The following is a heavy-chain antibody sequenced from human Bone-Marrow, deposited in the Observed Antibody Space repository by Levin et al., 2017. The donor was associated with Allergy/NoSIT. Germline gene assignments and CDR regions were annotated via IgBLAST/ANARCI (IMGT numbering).Heavy chain of an antibody. V-gene: IGHV2-5*02. Sequence: SGPTLVKPTQTLTLTCTFSGILLSISGVGVGWIRQPPGKALEWLALIYWDDDKRYSPSLKSRRTITKDTSKNQVVLTMTNMDSVDTATYYCARAKETYGSGSYYDYFDYWGQGTLVTVSS. CDR3: ARAKETYGSGSYYDYFDY. D-gene: IGHD3-10*01. CDR1: GILLSISGVG. CDR2: IYWDDDK. J-gene: IGHJ4*02.